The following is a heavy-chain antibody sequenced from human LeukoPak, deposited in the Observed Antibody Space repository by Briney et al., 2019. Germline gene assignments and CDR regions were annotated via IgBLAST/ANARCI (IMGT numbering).Heavy chain of an antibody. Sequence: GASVKVSCKSSGHTFTSYGINWVRHAPGQGLEWMVWISVYNGNTYYAQKFQGRITMTTDTSTSTAYMDLRSLRSDDTAVYYCASAQEIAVAGSYFDYWGQGTLVTVSS. CDR3: ASAQEIAVAGSYFDY. D-gene: IGHD6-19*01. CDR2: ISVYNGNT. V-gene: IGHV1-18*01. J-gene: IGHJ4*02. CDR1: GHTFTSYG.